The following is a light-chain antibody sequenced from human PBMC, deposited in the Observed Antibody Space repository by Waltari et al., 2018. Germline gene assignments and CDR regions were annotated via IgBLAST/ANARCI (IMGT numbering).Light chain of an antibody. Sequence: DIVMTQTPLSLPITPGEPASISCRSSQSLLHSNGNTYLHWYLQKLGQSPQLLIYGGSNRASGVPDRVSGSGLGTDFTLKISKVEAEDVGVYYCVQAIAFPYSFGQGTKVEIK. CDR3: VQAIAFPYS. CDR1: QSLLHSNGNTY. CDR2: GGS. V-gene: IGKV2-40*01. J-gene: IGKJ2*03.